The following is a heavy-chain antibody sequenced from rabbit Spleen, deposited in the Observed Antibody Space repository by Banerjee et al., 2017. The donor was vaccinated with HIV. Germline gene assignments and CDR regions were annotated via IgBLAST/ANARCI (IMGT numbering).Heavy chain of an antibody. CDR1: GFSFSSSYD. D-gene: IGHD1-1*01. CDR3: ARDLVTVIGWNFNL. CDR2: IGTGNSNT. J-gene: IGHJ4*01. Sequence: QEQLVESGGDLVKPGASLTLTCTVSGFSFSSSYDMCWVRQAPGKGLEWIACIGTGNSNTYYASWAKGRFTTSKTSSTTVTLQMTSLTAADTATYFCARDLVTVIGWNFNLWGQGTLVTVS. V-gene: IGHV1S45*01.